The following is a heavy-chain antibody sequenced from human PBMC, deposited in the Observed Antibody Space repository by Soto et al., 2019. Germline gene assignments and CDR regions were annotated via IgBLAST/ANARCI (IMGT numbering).Heavy chain of an antibody. CDR3: AKDGEYIGSYLNWLDP. CDR2: ISFDGSSP. Sequence: PGGSLRLSCAASGFTFSNYGMHWVRQAPGKGLEWVSVISFDGSSPSYADSVKGRFTISRDNSKNTLFLQMNSLRAEDTAVYYCAKDGEYIGSYLNWLDPWGQGTLVTVSS. CDR1: GFTFSNYG. J-gene: IGHJ5*02. V-gene: IGHV3-30*18. D-gene: IGHD1-26*01.